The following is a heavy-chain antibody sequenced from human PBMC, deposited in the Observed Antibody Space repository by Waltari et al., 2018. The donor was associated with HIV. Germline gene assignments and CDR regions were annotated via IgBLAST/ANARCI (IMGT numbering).Heavy chain of an antibody. V-gene: IGHV3-7*01. CDR1: GFKFSSFW. D-gene: IGHD3-3*01. CDR3: ARDASYFDFWSGGYYYYGLDV. CDR2: IKEDGSEK. Sequence: EVQLVESGGDLVQPGESLRLSCAASGFKFSSFWMNWVRQAPGKRLEGVANIKEDGSEKYYVDSVKGRFTISRDNVKNSLYLQMNSLRAEDTAVYYCARDASYFDFWSGGYYYYGLDVWGQGTTVTVSS. J-gene: IGHJ6*02.